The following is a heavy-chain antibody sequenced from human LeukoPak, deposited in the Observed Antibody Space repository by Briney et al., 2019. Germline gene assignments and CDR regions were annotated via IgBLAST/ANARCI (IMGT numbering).Heavy chain of an antibody. CDR1: GFTFSSYG. V-gene: IGHV3-23*01. Sequence: GGSLRLSCAASGFTFSSYGMGWVRQAPGKGLEWVSAVSGSGGTTHYADSVKGRFTISRDNSKNTMYLQMNSLRAEDTAVYFCIKVILFAFDIWGQGTMVTVSS. CDR2: VSGSGGTT. CDR3: IKVILFAFDI. J-gene: IGHJ3*02.